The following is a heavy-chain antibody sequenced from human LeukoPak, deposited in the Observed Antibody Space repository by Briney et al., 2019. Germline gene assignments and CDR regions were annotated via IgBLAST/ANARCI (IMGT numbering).Heavy chain of an antibody. V-gene: IGHV4-59*01. CDR3: ARGLLYPPLYYYYYMDV. Sequence: SETLSLTCTVSGGSISSYYWSWIRQPPGKRLEWIGYIYYSGSTNYNPSLKSRVTISVDTSKNQFSLKLSSVTAGDTAVYYCARGLLYPPLYYYYYMDVWGKGTTVTVSS. CDR2: IYYSGST. J-gene: IGHJ6*03. D-gene: IGHD3-3*01. CDR1: GGSISSYY.